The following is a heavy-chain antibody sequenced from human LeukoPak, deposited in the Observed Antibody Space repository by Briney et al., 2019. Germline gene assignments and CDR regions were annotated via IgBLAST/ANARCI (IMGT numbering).Heavy chain of an antibody. Sequence: GGSLRLSCAASGITFGSYSMNWVRQAPGKGLEWVSSISSSSSYIDYAGSVKGRFTISRDNAKNSLYLQMNSLRAEDTAVYYCTRGTGQLDYWGQGTLVTVSS. D-gene: IGHD6-13*01. CDR2: ISSSSSYI. V-gene: IGHV3-21*01. CDR3: TRGTGQLDY. J-gene: IGHJ4*02. CDR1: GITFGSYS.